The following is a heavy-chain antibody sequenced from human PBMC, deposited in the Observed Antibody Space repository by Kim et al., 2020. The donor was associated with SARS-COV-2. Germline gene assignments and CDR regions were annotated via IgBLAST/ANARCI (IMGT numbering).Heavy chain of an antibody. CDR3: AKCGSWHTRACMDV. J-gene: IGHJ6*02. V-gene: IGHV3-23*01. Sequence: GGSLRLSCAASGFTFSSYAMSWVRQAPGKGLEWVSAISGSGGSTYYADSVKGRFTISRDNSKNTLYLQMNSLRAEDTAVYYCAKCGSWHTRACMDVWGQGTTVTVSS. CDR1: GFTFSSYA. D-gene: IGHD2-2*02. CDR2: ISGSGGST.